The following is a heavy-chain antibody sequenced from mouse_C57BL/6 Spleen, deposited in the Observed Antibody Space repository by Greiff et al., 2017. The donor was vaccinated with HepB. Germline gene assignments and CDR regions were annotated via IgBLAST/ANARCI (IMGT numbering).Heavy chain of an antibody. D-gene: IGHD2-4*01. V-gene: IGHV5-16*01. J-gene: IGHJ4*01. CDR2: INYDGSST. CDR3: ARDHYDYGGAMDY. Sequence: DVKLVESEGGLVQPGSSMKLSCTASGFTFSDYYMAWVRQVPEKGLEWVANINYDGSSTYYLDSLKSRFIISRDNAKNILYLQMSSLKSEDTATYYCARDHYDYGGAMDYWGQGTSVTVSS. CDR1: GFTFSDYY.